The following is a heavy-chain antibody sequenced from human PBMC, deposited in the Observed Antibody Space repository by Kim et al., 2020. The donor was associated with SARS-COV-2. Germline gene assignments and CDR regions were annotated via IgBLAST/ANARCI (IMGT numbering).Heavy chain of an antibody. J-gene: IGHJ3*02. V-gene: IGHV4-39*01. CDR3: ARAGDIVVVPAANDAFDI. Sequence: KSRVHISVDTAKNQFSLKLSSVTAADTAVYYCARAGDIVVVPAANDAFDIWGQGTMVTVSS. D-gene: IGHD2-2*01.